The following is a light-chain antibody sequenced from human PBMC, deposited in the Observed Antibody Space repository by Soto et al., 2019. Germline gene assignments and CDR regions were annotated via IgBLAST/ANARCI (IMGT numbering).Light chain of an antibody. CDR3: QQYNTYST. Sequence: DIQMTQSPSTLSASVGDRVTITCRASQAISFSLAWYQQKPGKAPKLLIYDASTLQSGVPSRFSGSESGTEFILTISGLQPDDFATYYCQQYNTYSTFGQGTRLEIK. J-gene: IGKJ5*01. CDR1: QAISFS. V-gene: IGKV1-5*01. CDR2: DAS.